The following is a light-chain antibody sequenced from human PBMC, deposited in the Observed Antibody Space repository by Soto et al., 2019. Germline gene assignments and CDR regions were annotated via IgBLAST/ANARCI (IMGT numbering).Light chain of an antibody. Sequence: EIVLTQSPATLSAFPGDRVTLSCRASQSVSSYLAWYQHKPGQAPRLLIYDVSNRATGIPARFSGSGSGTDFTLTISSLEPEDFAVYYCQQRSNWPRTFGQGTKVDIK. CDR3: QQRSNWPRT. CDR1: QSVSSY. V-gene: IGKV3-11*01. CDR2: DVS. J-gene: IGKJ1*01.